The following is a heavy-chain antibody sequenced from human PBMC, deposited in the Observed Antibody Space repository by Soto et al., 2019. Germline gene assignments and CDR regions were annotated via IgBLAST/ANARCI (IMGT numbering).Heavy chain of an antibody. V-gene: IGHV3-74*01. CDR2: ITSDGKSK. CDR3: ARESGDWPLNWFDP. Sequence: GGSLRLSCAASGFNFSNHWMHWVRQRPGEGLVWVSRITSDGKSKAYAESVKGRFAISRDNAKNTLYLQLNGLTAEDTAVYYCARESGDWPLNWFDPWGQGTLVTVSS. CDR1: GFNFSNHW. D-gene: IGHD2-21*02. J-gene: IGHJ5*02.